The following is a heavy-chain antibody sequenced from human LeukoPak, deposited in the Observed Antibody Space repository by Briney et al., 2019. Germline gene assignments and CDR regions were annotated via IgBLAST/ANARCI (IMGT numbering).Heavy chain of an antibody. V-gene: IGHV1-46*01. J-gene: IGHJ6*03. Sequence: ASVKVSCKASGYTFTSYYMHWVRQAPGQGLEWMGIINPSGGSTSYAQKFQGRVTRTRDTSTSTVYMELSSLRSEDTAVYYCARASYQLLRTVYYYYMDVWGKGTTVTISS. CDR3: ARASYQLLRTVYYYYMDV. CDR1: GYTFTSYY. CDR2: INPSGGST. D-gene: IGHD2-2*01.